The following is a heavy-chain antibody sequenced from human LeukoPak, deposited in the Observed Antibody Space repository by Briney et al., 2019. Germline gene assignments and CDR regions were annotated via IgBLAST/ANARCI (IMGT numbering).Heavy chain of an antibody. CDR1: GGSFSGYY. CDR3: ARGSAAEDY. V-gene: IGHV4-59*08. D-gene: IGHD6-13*01. J-gene: IGHJ4*02. Sequence: SETLSLTCAVYGGSFSGYYWSWIRQPPGKGLEWIGYIYYSGSTNYNPSLKSRVTISVDTSKNQFSLKLSSVTAADTAVYYCARGSAAEDYWGQGTLVTVSS. CDR2: IYYSGST.